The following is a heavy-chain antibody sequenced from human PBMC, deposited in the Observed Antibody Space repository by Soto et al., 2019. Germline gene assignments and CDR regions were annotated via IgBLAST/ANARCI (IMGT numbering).Heavy chain of an antibody. D-gene: IGHD3-10*01. CDR3: ARVGSFRPYYYYGMDV. J-gene: IGHJ6*02. Sequence: PRGSLRLSCAASGFTFSSYWMHWGRQAPGKGLVWVSRINSDGSSTSYADSVKGRFTISRDNAKNTLYLQMNSLRAEDTAVYYCARVGSFRPYYYYGMDVWGQGTMVTVSS. V-gene: IGHV3-74*01. CDR2: INSDGSST. CDR1: GFTFSSYW.